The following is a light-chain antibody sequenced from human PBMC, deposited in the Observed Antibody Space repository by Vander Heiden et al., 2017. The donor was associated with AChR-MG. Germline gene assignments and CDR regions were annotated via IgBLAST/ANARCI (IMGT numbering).Light chain of an antibody. CDR1: QGVSSY. CDR2: GAS. Sequence: EIVLTQSPATLSLSPGERATLSCRASQGVSSYLAWYQQKPGQAPRLLIYGASNRATGIPARFSGSGSGTDFTLTISSLEPEDFAVYYCQQRSNWPSTFGQGTRLEIK. J-gene: IGKJ5*01. V-gene: IGKV3-11*01. CDR3: QQRSNWPST.